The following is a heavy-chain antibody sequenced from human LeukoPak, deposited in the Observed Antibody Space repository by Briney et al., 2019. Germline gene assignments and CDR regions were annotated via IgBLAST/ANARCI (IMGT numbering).Heavy chain of an antibody. J-gene: IGHJ4*02. CDR3: AKDDAWIRFGE. CDR1: GFTFSSYS. Sequence: GGSLRLSCAASGFTFSSYSMNWVRQAPGKGLEWVSSISSSSSYIYYADSVKGRFTISRDNSKKTLYLEVSSLTGEDTAVYYCAKDDAWIRFGEWSQGTLVTVSS. D-gene: IGHD3-10*01. V-gene: IGHV3-21*04. CDR2: ISSSSSYI.